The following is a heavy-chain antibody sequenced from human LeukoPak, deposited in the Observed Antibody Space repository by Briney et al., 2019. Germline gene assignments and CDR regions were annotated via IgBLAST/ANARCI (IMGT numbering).Heavy chain of an antibody. CDR1: GFTFSYYA. J-gene: IGHJ4*02. CDR2: VTSNGGRT. V-gene: IGHV3-64D*09. Sequence: GGSLRLSCSASGFTFSYYAMHWVRQAPGKGLEYVSAVTSNGGRTYYADSVMGRFTISRDNSKNTLYLQMSSLRAEDTAVYYCVKALGSGSYHPIDYWGQGTLVTVSS. D-gene: IGHD1-26*01. CDR3: VKALGSGSYHPIDY.